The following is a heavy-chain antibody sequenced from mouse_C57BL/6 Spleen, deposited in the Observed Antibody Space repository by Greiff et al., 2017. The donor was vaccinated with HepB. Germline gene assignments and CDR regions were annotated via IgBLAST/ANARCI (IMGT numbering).Heavy chain of an antibody. J-gene: IGHJ3*01. Sequence: EVQLQESGGGLVQPGGSMKLSCVASGFTFSNYWMNWVRQSPEKGLEWVAQIRLKSDNYATHYAESVKGRFTISRDDSKSSVYLQMNNLRAEDTGIYYCTGPPTTVVPWFAYWGQGTLVTVSA. CDR2: IRLKSDNYAT. V-gene: IGHV6-3*01. CDR3: TGPPTTVVPWFAY. CDR1: GFTFSNYW. D-gene: IGHD1-1*01.